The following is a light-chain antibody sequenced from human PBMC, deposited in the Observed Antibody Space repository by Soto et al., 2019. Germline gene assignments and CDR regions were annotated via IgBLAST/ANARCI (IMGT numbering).Light chain of an antibody. CDR3: SSYAGSNNFGPLYL. CDR2: EVS. Sequence: QSVLTQPPSASGSPGQSVTISCTGTSSDVGGYNYVSWYQQHPGKAPKLMIYEVSKRPSGVPDRFSGSKSGNTASLTVSGLQAEDEADYYCSSYAGSNNFGPLYLFGTGTEVTVL. CDR1: SSDVGGYNY. J-gene: IGLJ1*01. V-gene: IGLV2-8*01.